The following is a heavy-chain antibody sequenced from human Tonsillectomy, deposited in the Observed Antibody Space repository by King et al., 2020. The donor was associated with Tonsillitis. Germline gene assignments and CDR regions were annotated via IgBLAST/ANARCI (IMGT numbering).Heavy chain of an antibody. CDR2: INHSGST. CDR1: GGSFSGYY. D-gene: IGHD6-13*01. V-gene: IGHV4-34*01. Sequence: VQLQQWGAGLLEPSETLSLTCAVYGGSFSGYYWSWIRQPPGKGLEWIGEINHSGSTNYNPSLKSRVTISVDTSKNQFSLKLSSVTAADTAVYYCAREPGIAAAGDWFDPWGQGTLVTVSS. CDR3: AREPGIAAAGDWFDP. J-gene: IGHJ5*02.